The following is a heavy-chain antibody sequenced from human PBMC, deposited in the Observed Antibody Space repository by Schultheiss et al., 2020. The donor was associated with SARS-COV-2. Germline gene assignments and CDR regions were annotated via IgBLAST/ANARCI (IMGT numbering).Heavy chain of an antibody. CDR3: ARAGGDFWSGYPRYFDL. D-gene: IGHD3-3*01. CDR1: GGSFSGYY. V-gene: IGHV4-34*01. J-gene: IGHJ2*01. CDR2: INHSGST. Sequence: SETLSLTCAVYGGSFSGYYWSWIRQPPGKGLEWIGEINHSGSTNYNPSLKSRVTISVDTSKNQFSLKLSSVTAADTAVYYCARAGGDFWSGYPRYFDLWGRGTLVTVSS.